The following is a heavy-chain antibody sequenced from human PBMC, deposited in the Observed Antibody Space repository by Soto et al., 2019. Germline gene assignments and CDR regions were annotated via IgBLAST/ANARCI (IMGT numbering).Heavy chain of an antibody. CDR2: IYATGTT. CDR3: VRDGTKTLRDWFDP. D-gene: IGHD1-1*01. Sequence: KASETPSLTCTVSGASISGYYWSWIRKSAGKGLDWIGRIYATGTTDYNASLKSRVMMSVDTSKKQFSLKLRSVTAADTAVYYCVRDGTKTLRDWFDPWGQGLSVTVSS. J-gene: IGHJ5*02. V-gene: IGHV4-4*07. CDR1: GASISGYY.